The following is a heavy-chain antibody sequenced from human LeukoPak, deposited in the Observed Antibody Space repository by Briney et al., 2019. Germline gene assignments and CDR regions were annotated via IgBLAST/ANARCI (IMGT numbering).Heavy chain of an antibody. J-gene: IGHJ4*02. D-gene: IGHD2-8*01. CDR1: GFTFSSYG. CDR2: ISFDGSNK. CDR3: AKGPPHYIVLMVYASAATFDY. Sequence: GGSLRLSCVASGFTFSSYGMHWGRPAPGKGLGWVAVISFDGSNKYYADSVKGRFTISRDNSKKTLYLQMNSLRAEDTAVYYCAKGPPHYIVLMVYASAATFDYWGQGTMVTVSS. V-gene: IGHV3-30*18.